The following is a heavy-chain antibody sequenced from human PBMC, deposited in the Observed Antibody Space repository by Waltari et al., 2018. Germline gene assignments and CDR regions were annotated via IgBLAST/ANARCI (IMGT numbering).Heavy chain of an antibody. Sequence: EVQLVQSGAEVKKPGESLRISCQGSGYIFTPYWIGWVRQMPGKGLEWMGVIYPGDFDTRYSPSFQGQVTISADKSINTAYLQWSSLKASDTAMYYCARLPYYYGSGSYYSDYGMDVWGQGTTVTVSS. CDR1: GYIFTPYW. J-gene: IGHJ6*02. CDR2: IYPGDFDT. D-gene: IGHD3-10*01. V-gene: IGHV5-51*01. CDR3: ARLPYYYGSGSYYSDYGMDV.